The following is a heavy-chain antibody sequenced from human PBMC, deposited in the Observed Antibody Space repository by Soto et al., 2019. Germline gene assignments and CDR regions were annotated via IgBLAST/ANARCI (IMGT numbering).Heavy chain of an antibody. Sequence: GAAVKVSCKASGYTFTSHGIRWVRQAPGQGLEWMGWISAYNGNTNYAQKLQGRVTMTTDTSTSTAYMELRSLRSDDTAVYYCARDRYNWNALYYGMDVWGQGTTVTVSS. CDR3: ARDRYNWNALYYGMDV. J-gene: IGHJ6*02. V-gene: IGHV1-18*01. D-gene: IGHD1-20*01. CDR2: ISAYNGNT. CDR1: GYTFTSHG.